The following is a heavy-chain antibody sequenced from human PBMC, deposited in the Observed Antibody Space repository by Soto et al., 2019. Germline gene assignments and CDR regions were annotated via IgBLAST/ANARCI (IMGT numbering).Heavy chain of an antibody. CDR1: GYNFTRHG. CDR2: INAGNGNT. J-gene: IGHJ3*02. D-gene: IGHD3-22*01. Sequence: QVPLVQSGAEVKKPGASVKVSCQPSGYNFTRHGIQWVRQAPGQRLEWLGWINAGNGNTKYSQISQGRFPFIRDTSASTAYMALCSVPAEGTAMHYCARDKPEQYDSSGFVHVGDVFDIWGQGRMVTVSS. CDR3: ARDKPEQYDSSGFVHVGDVFDI. V-gene: IGHV1-3*01.